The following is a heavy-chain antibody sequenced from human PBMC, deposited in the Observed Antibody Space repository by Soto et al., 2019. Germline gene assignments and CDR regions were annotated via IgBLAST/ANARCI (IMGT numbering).Heavy chain of an antibody. D-gene: IGHD3-10*01. CDR2: IKSKTDGGTT. CDR1: GFTFSNAW. CDR3: TNRITMVRGVNNVDY. J-gene: IGHJ4*02. Sequence: EVQLVESGGGLVKPGGSLRLSCAASGFTFSNAWMSWVRQAPGKGLEWVGRIKSKTDGGTTDYAAPVKGRFTISRDDSKNTLYLQMNSLKTEDTAVYYCTNRITMVRGVNNVDYWGQGTLVTVSS. V-gene: IGHV3-15*01.